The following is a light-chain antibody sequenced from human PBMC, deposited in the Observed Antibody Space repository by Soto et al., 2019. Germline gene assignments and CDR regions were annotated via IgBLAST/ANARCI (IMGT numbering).Light chain of an antibody. CDR2: GAS. J-gene: IGKJ1*01. Sequence: EIELAQSPATLSVTPGERITLSCRATQTIGQKLAWYLQKPGQAPSLLIYGASTRATDIPARFCGSISGAEFTPTITGLQSEDFAVYYYQQYNGWPWTFGQGTKVEI. CDR3: QQYNGWPWT. V-gene: IGKV3-15*01. CDR1: QTIGQK.